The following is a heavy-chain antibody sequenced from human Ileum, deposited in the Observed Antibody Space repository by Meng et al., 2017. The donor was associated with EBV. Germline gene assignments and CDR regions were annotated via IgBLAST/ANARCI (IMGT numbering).Heavy chain of an antibody. D-gene: IGHD4-17*01. CDR3: ARENYGSDY. V-gene: IGHV3-11*01. CDR1: GFTLGDYY. CDR2: IDSGSTTI. Sequence: QVRLVESGGGLVKPGGSLRLSCVASGFTLGDYYMGWTRQAPGKGLEWISYIDSGSTTINYADSVKGRFTISRDNAMNTLYLEMNYLRADDTAVYYCARENYGSDYWGQGTLVTVSS. J-gene: IGHJ4*02.